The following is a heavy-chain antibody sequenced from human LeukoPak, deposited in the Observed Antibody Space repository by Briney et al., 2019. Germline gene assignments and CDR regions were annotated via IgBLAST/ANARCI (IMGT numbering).Heavy chain of an antibody. CDR2: INHSGST. CDR1: GGSISSSSYY. J-gene: IGHJ3*02. V-gene: IGHV4-39*07. CDR3: ARGRERPVYGDYGKPTITAFDI. D-gene: IGHD4-17*01. Sequence: SETLSLTCTVSGGSISSSSYYWGWIRQPPGKGLEWIGEINHSGSTNYNPSLKSRVTISVDTSKNQFSLKLSSVTAADTAVYYCARGRERPVYGDYGKPTITAFDIWGQGTMVTVSS.